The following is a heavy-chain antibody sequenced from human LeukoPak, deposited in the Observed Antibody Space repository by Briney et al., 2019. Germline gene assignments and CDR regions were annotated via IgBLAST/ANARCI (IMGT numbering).Heavy chain of an antibody. D-gene: IGHD3-3*01. CDR2: IYYSGST. CDR3: ARGDPRYYDFWGGYHPFDY. J-gene: IGHJ4*02. CDR1: VGSISSYY. V-gene: IGHV4-59*01. Sequence: SETLSLTCTVSVGSISSYYWSWIPQPPGKGLEWIGHIYYSGSTNYNPSLKSRVTISVDTSKNQFSLKLSSVTAADTAVYYCARGDPRYYDFWGGYHPFDYWGQGTLVTVSS.